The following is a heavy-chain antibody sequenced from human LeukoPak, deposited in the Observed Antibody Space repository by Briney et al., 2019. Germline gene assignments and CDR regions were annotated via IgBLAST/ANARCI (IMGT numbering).Heavy chain of an antibody. J-gene: IGHJ5*02. Sequence: PGGSLRLSCAASGFTFSSYEMNWVRQAPGKALEWVSYISSSGSTIYYADSVKGRFTISRDNAKNSLYLQMNSLRAEDTAVYYCAREKVVPAAITVYNWFDPWGQGTLVTVSS. CDR1: GFTFSSYE. D-gene: IGHD2-2*01. CDR2: ISSSGSTI. V-gene: IGHV3-48*03. CDR3: AREKVVPAAITVYNWFDP.